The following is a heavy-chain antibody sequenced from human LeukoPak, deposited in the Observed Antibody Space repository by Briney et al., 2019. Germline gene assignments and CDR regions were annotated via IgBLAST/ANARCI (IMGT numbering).Heavy chain of an antibody. J-gene: IGHJ4*02. D-gene: IGHD6-6*01. CDR2: IYGGGAT. Sequence: GGSLRLSCAASGLIVSSDYLAWVRQAPGEGLEWISVIYGGGATYYADSARGRFTISRDNSKNELFLQMNSLRVEDTAVYHCVRLLPASRHYFDYWGQGTLVTVSS. V-gene: IGHV3-53*01. CDR3: VRLLPASRHYFDY. CDR1: GLIVSSDY.